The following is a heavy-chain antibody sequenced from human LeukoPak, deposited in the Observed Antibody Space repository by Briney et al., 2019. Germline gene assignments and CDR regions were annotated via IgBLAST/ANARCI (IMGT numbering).Heavy chain of an antibody. J-gene: IGHJ4*03. D-gene: IGHD6-19*01. CDR3: AKDQIGWAPGYSSGPLDY. CDR2: VSPDGNSK. V-gene: IGHV3-30*18. Sequence: GKCLRLSCAASGFTFSAYGIHWVRQAPGKGLEWVAVVSPDGNSKFSADSVKGRFTISRDNSKNTLFLQMNSLGPEDTAVYYCAKDQIGWAPGYSSGPLDYWGQGTTVTVSS. CDR1: GFTFSAYG.